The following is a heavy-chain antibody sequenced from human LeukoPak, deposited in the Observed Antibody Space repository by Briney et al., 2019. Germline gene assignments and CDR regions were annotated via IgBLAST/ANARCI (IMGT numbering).Heavy chain of an antibody. J-gene: IGHJ6*02. Sequence: GGSLRLSCAASGFSLGIYTMNWVRQAPGKGLERVSSISSRSTYTYYADSVKGRFTVSRDNANNSVYLQVNSLRAEDTAVYYCARDGGSGAGFYYYGLDVWGQGTTVTVSS. CDR1: GFSLGIYT. CDR2: ISSRSTYT. D-gene: IGHD2-15*01. V-gene: IGHV3-21*01. CDR3: ARDGGSGAGFYYYGLDV.